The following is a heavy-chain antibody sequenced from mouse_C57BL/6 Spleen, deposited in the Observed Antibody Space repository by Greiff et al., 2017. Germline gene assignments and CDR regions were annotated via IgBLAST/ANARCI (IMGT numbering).Heavy chain of an antibody. V-gene: IGHV1-82*01. CDR2: IYPGDGDT. J-gene: IGHJ3*01. D-gene: IGHD1-1*02. CDR3: ARGKGGSSFAWFAY. Sequence: QVQLQQSGPELVKPGASVKISCKASGYAFSSSWMNWVKQRPGTGLEWIGRIYPGDGDTNYNGKFKGKATLTADKSSSTAYMQLSSLTSEDSAVYFWARGKGGSSFAWFAYWGQGTLVTVSA. CDR1: GYAFSSSW.